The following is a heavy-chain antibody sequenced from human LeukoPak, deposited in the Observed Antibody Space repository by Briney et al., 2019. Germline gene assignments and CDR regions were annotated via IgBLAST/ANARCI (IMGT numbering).Heavy chain of an antibody. CDR1: GYTLTELS. Sequence: ASVKVSCKVSGYTLTELSMHWVRQAPRKGLELMGGFDPEDGETIYAQKFQGRVTMTEDTSTDTAYMELSSLRSEDTAVYYCATCFFGSGYYRYWGQGTLVTVSS. CDR2: FDPEDGET. V-gene: IGHV1-24*01. J-gene: IGHJ4*02. D-gene: IGHD3-22*01. CDR3: ATCFFGSGYYRY.